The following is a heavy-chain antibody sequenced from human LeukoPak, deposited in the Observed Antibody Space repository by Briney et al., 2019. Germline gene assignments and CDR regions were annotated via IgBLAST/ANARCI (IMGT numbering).Heavy chain of an antibody. J-gene: IGHJ3*02. CDR2: IYYSGST. D-gene: IGHD3-22*01. Sequence: SETLSLTCTVSGGSISSSSYYWGWIRQPPGKGLEWIGSIYYSGSTYYNPSLKSRVTISVDTSKNQFSLKLSSVTAADTAVYYCARQDYYDSSGYYFRHAFDIWGQGTMVTVSS. V-gene: IGHV4-39*07. CDR1: GGSISSSSYY. CDR3: ARQDYYDSSGYYFRHAFDI.